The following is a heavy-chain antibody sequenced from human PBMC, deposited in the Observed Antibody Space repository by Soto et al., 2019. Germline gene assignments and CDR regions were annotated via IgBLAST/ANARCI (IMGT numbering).Heavy chain of an antibody. CDR1: GYTFTGYY. D-gene: IGHD6-6*01. Sequence: RASVKVSCKASGYTFTGYYMHWVRQAPGQGLEWMGWINPNSGGTNYAQKFQGRVTMTRDTSISTAYMELSRLRSDDTAVYYCARVPASSIAARRGDWFDPWGQGTLVTVSS. CDR3: ARVPASSIAARRGDWFDP. V-gene: IGHV1-2*02. J-gene: IGHJ5*02. CDR2: INPNSGGT.